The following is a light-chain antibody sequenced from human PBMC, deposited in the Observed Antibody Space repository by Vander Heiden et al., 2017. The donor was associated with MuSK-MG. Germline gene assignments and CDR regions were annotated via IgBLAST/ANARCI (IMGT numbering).Light chain of an antibody. Sequence: DIVMTQSPDSLAVSPGERATINCKSSQSVLYNSNNKNYLVWYQQRPGQPPKLLIYWASTRESGVPDRFSGSGSGTDFTLTISSLQAEDVAVYYCQQFYSDPWTFGQGTKVEVK. CDR3: QQFYSDPWT. CDR1: QSVLYNSNNKNY. CDR2: WAS. V-gene: IGKV4-1*01. J-gene: IGKJ1*01.